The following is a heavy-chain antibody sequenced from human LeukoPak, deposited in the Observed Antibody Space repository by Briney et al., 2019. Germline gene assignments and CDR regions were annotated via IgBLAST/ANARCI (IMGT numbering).Heavy chain of an antibody. J-gene: IGHJ6*02. V-gene: IGHV2-5*02. CDR2: IYWDDDK. CDR1: GFSLSTSGVG. CDR3: AHDRISVRGGAYYGMDV. D-gene: IGHD3-10*02. Sequence: SGPTLVKPTQTLTLTCTFSGFSLSTSGVGVGWIRQPPGKALEWPALIYWDDDKRYSPSLKSRLTITKDTSKNQVVLTMTNMDPVDTATYYCAHDRISVRGGAYYGMDVWGQGTTVTVSS.